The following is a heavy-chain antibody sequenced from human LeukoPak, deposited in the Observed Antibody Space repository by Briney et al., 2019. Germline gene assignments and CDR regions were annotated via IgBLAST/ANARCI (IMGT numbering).Heavy chain of an antibody. V-gene: IGHV3-21*01. CDR1: GFTFNTYS. J-gene: IGHJ4*02. Sequence: PGGSLRLSCAASGFTFNTYSMNWVRQAPGKGLEWVSSITPTTDNIYYTPSVEGRFTISRDNAKHSLYLQMNNLRADDTAVYYCARLAGPRPGTYYFDFWGQGVQVTVSS. CDR3: ARLAGPRPGTYYFDF. CDR2: ITPTTDNI. D-gene: IGHD6-19*01.